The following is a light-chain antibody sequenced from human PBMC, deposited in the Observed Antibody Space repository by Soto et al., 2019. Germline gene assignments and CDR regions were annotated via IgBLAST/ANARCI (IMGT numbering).Light chain of an antibody. J-gene: IGKJ1*01. V-gene: IGKV3-20*01. CDR3: QQYSSSPT. CDR1: QRVSSSY. Sequence: EIVLTQSPGTLSLSPGERATLSCRASQRVSSSYLTWYQQKPGQAPRLLVYGASSRATGIPDRFSGSGSGTDFTLTISRLEPEDYAVYYCQQYSSSPTFGQGTKVEIK. CDR2: GAS.